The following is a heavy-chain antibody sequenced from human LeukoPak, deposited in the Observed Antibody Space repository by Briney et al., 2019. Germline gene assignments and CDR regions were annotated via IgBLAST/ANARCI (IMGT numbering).Heavy chain of an antibody. D-gene: IGHD3-10*01. Sequence: NPSETLSLTCTVSGGSISSSSYYWGWIRQPPGKGLEWIGSIYYSGSTYYNPSLKSRVTISVDTSKNQFSLKLSSVAAADTAVYYCARHGFGELLHPDYWGQGTLVTVSS. CDR3: ARHGFGELLHPDY. J-gene: IGHJ4*02. V-gene: IGHV4-39*01. CDR1: GGSISSSSYY. CDR2: IYYSGST.